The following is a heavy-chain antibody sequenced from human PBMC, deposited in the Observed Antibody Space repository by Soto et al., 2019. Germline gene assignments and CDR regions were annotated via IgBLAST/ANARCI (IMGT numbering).Heavy chain of an antibody. V-gene: IGHV3-23*01. CDR3: AKKMIEYSSYKYFAY. D-gene: IGHD6-6*01. CDR1: GFTFSIYV. J-gene: IGHJ4*02. CDR2: ISGSGGST. Sequence: GGSLRLSCAASGFTFSIYVMGWSRQAPGKGLEWVSAISGSGGSTYYADSVKGRFTISRDNSKNTLYLQMNSLRAEDTAVYYCAKKMIEYSSYKYFAYWGQGTLVTVSS.